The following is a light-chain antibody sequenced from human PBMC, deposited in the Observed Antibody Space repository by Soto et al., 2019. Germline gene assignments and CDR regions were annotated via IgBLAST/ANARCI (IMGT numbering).Light chain of an antibody. Sequence: QAVVTQEPSLTVSPGGTVTVTWCSSTGAVTSGHYPHWVQQKPGQAPKTLIYETSKRHAWTPARFSGSRRGGKADLTLSDAQSEDEADYYCLVLYTGIGEVFGTGTKLTVL. J-gene: IGLJ1*01. CDR3: LVLYTGIGEV. V-gene: IGLV7-46*01. CDR2: ETS. CDR1: TGAVTSGHY.